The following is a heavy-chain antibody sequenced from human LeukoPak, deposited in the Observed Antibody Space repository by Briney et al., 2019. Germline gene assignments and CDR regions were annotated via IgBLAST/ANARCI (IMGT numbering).Heavy chain of an antibody. V-gene: IGHV4-59*01. D-gene: IGHD3-3*01. J-gene: IGHJ6*02. CDR1: GGSISSYY. CDR2: IYYSGST. CDR3: ARDRGYDFWSGYYNYYYYGMDV. Sequence: SETLSLTCTVSGGSISSYYWSWIRQPPGKGLEWIGYIYYSGSTNYNPSLKSRVTISVATSKNQFSLKLSSVTAADTAVYYCARDRGYDFWSGYYNYYYYGMDVWGQGTTVTVSS.